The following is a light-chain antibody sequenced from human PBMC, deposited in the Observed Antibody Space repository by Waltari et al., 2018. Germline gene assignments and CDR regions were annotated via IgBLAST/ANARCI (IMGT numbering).Light chain of an antibody. CDR2: EVS. CDR1: RSDVGGYHY. CDR3: SSYTASSTRV. Sequence: QSALTHPASVSGSPGQSITISCTGTRSDVGGYHYVSWYQQHPDKVPKLIIFEVSHRLAGVSDRFSGSKSGNTASLTISGLQTEDEANYYCSSYTASSTRVFGGGTTLTVL. V-gene: IGLV2-14*01. J-gene: IGLJ3*02.